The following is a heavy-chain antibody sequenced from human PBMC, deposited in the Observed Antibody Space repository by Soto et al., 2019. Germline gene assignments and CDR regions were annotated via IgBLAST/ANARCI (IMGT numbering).Heavy chain of an antibody. V-gene: IGHV4-61*01. D-gene: IGHD3-22*01. CDR2: IYYSGST. CDR1: VGSVSSGSYY. CDR3: ARSPSYYYDSSGSFDY. J-gene: IGHJ4*02. Sequence: LXXTCTVSVGSVSSGSYYWSWLRQPPGKGLEWIGYIYYSGSTKYNPSLKSRVTISVDTSKNQFSLKLSSVTAAATAVYYCARSPSYYYDSSGSFDYWGQGALVTVSS.